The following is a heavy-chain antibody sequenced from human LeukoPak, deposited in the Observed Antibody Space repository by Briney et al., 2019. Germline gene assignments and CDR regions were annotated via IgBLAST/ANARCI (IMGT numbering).Heavy chain of an antibody. J-gene: IGHJ3*02. CDR1: GFTFSSYG. CDR3: AKDLEMATILAFDI. D-gene: IGHD5-24*01. V-gene: IGHV3-33*06. Sequence: GGSLRLSCAASGFTFSSYGMHWVRQAPGKGLEWVAVIWYDGSNKYYADSVKGRFTISRDNSKNTLYLQMNSLRAEDTAVYYCAKDLEMATILAFDIWGQGTMVTVSS. CDR2: IWYDGSNK.